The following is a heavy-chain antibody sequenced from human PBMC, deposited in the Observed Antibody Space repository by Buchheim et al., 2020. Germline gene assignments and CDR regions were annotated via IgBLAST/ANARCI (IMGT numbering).Heavy chain of an antibody. J-gene: IGHJ4*02. V-gene: IGHV3-48*03. CDR1: GFIFSSYE. CDR3: ARDFSSRFGDY. Sequence: EVQLVESGGGLVQPGGSLRLSCAASGFIFSSYEMNWVRQAPGKGLEWVSYISSSGSTIYYTDSVKGRFTISRDNAKNSLYLQMNSLRAEDTAFYFCARDFSSRFGDYWGQGTL. CDR2: ISSSGSTI. D-gene: IGHD3-3*01.